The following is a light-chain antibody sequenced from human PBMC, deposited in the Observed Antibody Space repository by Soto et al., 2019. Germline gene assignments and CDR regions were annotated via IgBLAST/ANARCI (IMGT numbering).Light chain of an antibody. CDR2: DAS. Sequence: EIVLTQSPATLSLSPGERATLSCRASQSVSSYLAWYQQKPGQAPRLLIYDASNRATGIPARFSGSGSGTDFTLTISSLEPEDLAVYYCQQPSNWPPFTFGPGTKVDIK. V-gene: IGKV3-11*01. J-gene: IGKJ3*01. CDR3: QQPSNWPPFT. CDR1: QSVSSY.